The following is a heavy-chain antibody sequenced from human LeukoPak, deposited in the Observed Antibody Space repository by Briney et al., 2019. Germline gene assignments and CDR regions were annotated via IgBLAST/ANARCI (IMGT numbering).Heavy chain of an antibody. CDR2: MNPNSGNT. V-gene: IGHV1-8*03. D-gene: IGHD2-15*01. J-gene: IGHJ4*02. CDR1: GYTFTSYD. CDR3: AGRSWGFLAIDY. Sequence: GASVKVSCKASGYTFTSYDINWVRQATGQGLEWMGWMNPNSGNTGYAQKFQGRVTITRNTSISTAYMELSRLRSDDTAVYYCAGRSWGFLAIDYWGQGTLVTVSS.